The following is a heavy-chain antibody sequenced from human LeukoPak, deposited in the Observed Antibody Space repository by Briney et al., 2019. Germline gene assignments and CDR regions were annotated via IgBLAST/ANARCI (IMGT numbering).Heavy chain of an antibody. J-gene: IGHJ4*02. Sequence: SETLSLTCAVYGGSFSGYYWSWIRQPPGKGLEWIGEINHSGSTNYNPSLKSRVTISVDTSKNQFSLKLSSVTAADTAVYYCARVDFGVLGTYYFDYWGQGTLVTVSS. V-gene: IGHV4-34*01. CDR2: INHSGST. D-gene: IGHD3-3*01. CDR3: ARVDFGVLGTYYFDY. CDR1: GGSFSGYY.